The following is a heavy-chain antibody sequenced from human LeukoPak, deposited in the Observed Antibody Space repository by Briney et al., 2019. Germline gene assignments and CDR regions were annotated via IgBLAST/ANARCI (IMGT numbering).Heavy chain of an antibody. D-gene: IGHD3-9*01. J-gene: IGHJ3*02. CDR3: ARMTGILTGYYPDAFDI. V-gene: IGHV4-59*01. CDR2: IYYSGST. Sequence: SETLSLTCTVSGGSISNFYWSWIRQPPGKGLEWIGYIYYSGSTNYNPSLKSRVTISVDTSKNQFSLKLSSVTAADTAVYYCARMTGILTGYYPDAFDIWGQGTMVTVSS. CDR1: GGSISNFY.